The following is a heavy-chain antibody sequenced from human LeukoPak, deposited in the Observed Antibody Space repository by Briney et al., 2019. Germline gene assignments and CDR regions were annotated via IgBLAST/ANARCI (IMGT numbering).Heavy chain of an antibody. CDR3: ARVRLEMATLYDAFDI. J-gene: IGHJ3*02. V-gene: IGHV4-39*07. D-gene: IGHD5-24*01. CDR1: GGSISSSSYY. Sequence: PSETLSLTCTVSGGSISSSSYYWGWIRQPPGKGLEWIGSIYYSGSTYYNPSLKSRVTISVDTSKNQFSLKLSSVTAADTAVYYCARVRLEMATLYDAFDIWGQGTMVTVSS. CDR2: IYYSGST.